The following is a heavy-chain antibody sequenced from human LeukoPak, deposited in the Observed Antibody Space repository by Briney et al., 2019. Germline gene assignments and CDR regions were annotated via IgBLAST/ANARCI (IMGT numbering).Heavy chain of an antibody. J-gene: IGHJ5*02. V-gene: IGHV4-39*01. CDR1: GASISSSDYY. CDR2: IYYGGST. CDR3: ARALGYCSGGSCTRGYNWFDP. Sequence: SETLSLTCTVSGASISSSDYYWGWIRQPPGKGLEWIGSIYYGGSTYYNPSLKSRVTISVDTSMNQFSLKLSLVTTADAAVYYCARALGYCSGGSCTRGYNWFDPWGQGTLVTVPS. D-gene: IGHD2-15*01.